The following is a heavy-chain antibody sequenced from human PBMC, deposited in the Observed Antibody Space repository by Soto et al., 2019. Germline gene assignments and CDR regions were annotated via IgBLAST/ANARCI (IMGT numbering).Heavy chain of an antibody. CDR2: ISAYNGNT. CDR1: GYTFTSYG. V-gene: IGHV1-18*01. CDR3: ARDEAYKWNDGGWFDP. Sequence: QVQLVQSGAEVKKPGASEKVSCKASGYTFTSYGISWVRQASGQGLEWMGWISAYNGNTKYAQKLQGRVTMTTDTSTSTAYMELRSLRSDDTAVYYCARDEAYKWNDGGWFDPWGQGTLVTVSS. D-gene: IGHD1-1*01. J-gene: IGHJ5*02.